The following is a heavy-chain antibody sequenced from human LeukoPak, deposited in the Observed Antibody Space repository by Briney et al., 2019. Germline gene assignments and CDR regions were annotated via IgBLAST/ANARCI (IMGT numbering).Heavy chain of an antibody. CDR3: ARSPHILTGENFDY. V-gene: IGHV1-2*02. Sequence: GASVKVSCKASGYIFTSYSMHWVRRAPGQGLEWMGWINLKSGGTNYAGKFQGRVTVTRDTTTSTAYMDLSRLRSVDTAVYYCARSPHILTGENFDYWGQGTLVTVSS. J-gene: IGHJ4*02. CDR2: INLKSGGT. CDR1: GYIFTSYS. D-gene: IGHD3-9*01.